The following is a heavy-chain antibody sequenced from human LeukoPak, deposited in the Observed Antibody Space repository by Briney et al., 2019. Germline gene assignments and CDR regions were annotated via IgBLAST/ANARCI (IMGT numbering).Heavy chain of an antibody. J-gene: IGHJ4*02. CDR2: IYQSGST. CDR3: ARGGDSSGWYGAGEFDY. Sequence: SETLSLTCTVSGYSISSGYYWGWIRQPPGKGLEWIGSIYQSGSTYYNPSLKSRVTISADTSKNQFSVKLSSVTATDTAVYYCARGGDSSGWYGAGEFDYWGQGTLVTVSS. V-gene: IGHV4-38-2*02. D-gene: IGHD6-19*01. CDR1: GYSISSGYY.